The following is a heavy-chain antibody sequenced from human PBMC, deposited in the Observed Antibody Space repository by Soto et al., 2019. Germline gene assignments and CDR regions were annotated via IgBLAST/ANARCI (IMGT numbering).Heavy chain of an antibody. J-gene: IGHJ4*02. CDR2: ISSGSDSI. V-gene: IGHV3-21*01. Sequence: GGSLRLSCVASGFIFTSYSMVWVRLAPGKGLEWVASISSGSDSIFYADSVKGRFTVSRDNAKNSLFLQMNSLRAEDTAVYYCARGSHEYSSSEEHFDYWGQGTLVTVSS. CDR1: GFIFTSYS. CDR3: ARGSHEYSSSEEHFDY. D-gene: IGHD6-6*01.